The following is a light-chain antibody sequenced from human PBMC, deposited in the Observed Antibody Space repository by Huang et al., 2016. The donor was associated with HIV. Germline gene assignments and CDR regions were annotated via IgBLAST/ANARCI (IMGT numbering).Light chain of an antibody. J-gene: IGKJ1*01. CDR3: HQYYDTPQT. Sequence: DIVVTQSPDSLALSLGGRAAINCTASQSVLKTSNNKNCLSWYQLKPGQPPNLLIYWASTRESGVPDRFSGSGSWTHFTLTIASLQAEDVAVYYCHQYYDTPQTFGQGTKVEVK. V-gene: IGKV4-1*01. CDR2: WAS. CDR1: QSVLKTSNNKNC.